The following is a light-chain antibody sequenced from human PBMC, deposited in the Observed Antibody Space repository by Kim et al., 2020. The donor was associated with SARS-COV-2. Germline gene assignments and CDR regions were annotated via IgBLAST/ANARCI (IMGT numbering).Light chain of an antibody. CDR1: QTISVN. CDR2: GAS. J-gene: IGKJ2*01. V-gene: IGKV3-15*01. CDR3: QQYNDWPPRFT. Sequence: PGERATLSCTASQTISVNLAWYQHKPGQAPRLLIYGASTRATGVPARFSASGSGTDFTLTIGSLQSEDFAVYYCQQYNDWPPRFTFGQGTKLEI.